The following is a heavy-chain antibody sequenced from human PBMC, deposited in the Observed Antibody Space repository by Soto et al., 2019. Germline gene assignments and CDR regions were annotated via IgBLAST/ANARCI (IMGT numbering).Heavy chain of an antibody. Sequence: SETLSLTCTVSGGSISSYYWSWIRQPPGKGLEWIGYIYYSGSTNYDPSLKSRVTISVDTSKNQFSLKLSSVTAADTAVYYCARGAGGYSYGVYGMDVWGQGTTVTVSS. J-gene: IGHJ6*02. CDR2: IYYSGST. CDR3: ARGAGGYSYGVYGMDV. V-gene: IGHV4-59*01. D-gene: IGHD5-18*01. CDR1: GGSISSYY.